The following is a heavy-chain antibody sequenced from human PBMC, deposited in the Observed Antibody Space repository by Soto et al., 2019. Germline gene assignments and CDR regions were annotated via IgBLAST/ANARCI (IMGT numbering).Heavy chain of an antibody. CDR3: AGELELQLNAPSEDPRKRDYCYDCMDV. Sequence: QVQLVQSGAEVKKPGSSVKVSCKASGGTFSSYTISWVRQAPGHGLEWMGRIIPIIGIAYYAQNFQGRVTITAGKSESPVYMELGSMSSDNPDVYYCAGELELQLNAPSEDPRKRDYCYDCMDVWGKGSTVAVSS. J-gene: IGHJ6*03. V-gene: IGHV1-69*08. CDR2: IIPIIGIA. CDR1: GGTFSSYT. D-gene: IGHD1-7*01.